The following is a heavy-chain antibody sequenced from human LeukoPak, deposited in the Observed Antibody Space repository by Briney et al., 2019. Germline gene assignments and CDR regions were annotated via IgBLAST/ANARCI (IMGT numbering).Heavy chain of an antibody. CDR1: GGSISSSDYY. D-gene: IGHD2-15*01. CDR3: ARALGYCSGGSCTRGYNWFDP. Sequence: SETLSLTGTVSGGSISSSDYYWGWIRQPPGKGLEWIGSIYYGGSTYYNPSLKSRVTISVDTSMNQFSLKLSFVTTADTAVYYCARALGYCSGGSCTRGYNWFDPWGRGTLVTVPS. CDR2: IYYGGST. J-gene: IGHJ5*02. V-gene: IGHV4-39*01.